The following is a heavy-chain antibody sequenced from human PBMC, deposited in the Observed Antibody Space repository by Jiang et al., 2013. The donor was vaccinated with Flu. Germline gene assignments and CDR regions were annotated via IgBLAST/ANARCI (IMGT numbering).Heavy chain of an antibody. D-gene: IGHD3-10*01. V-gene: IGHV4-39*01. Sequence: LLKPSETLSLTCTVSGGSISSSSYYWGWIRQPPGKGLEWIGSIYYSGSTYYNPSLKSRVTISVDTSKNQFSLKLSSVTAADTAVYYCARSHMVRGIYWGQGTLVTVSS. CDR2: IYYSGST. CDR1: GGSISSSSYY. CDR3: ARSHMVRGIY. J-gene: IGHJ4*02.